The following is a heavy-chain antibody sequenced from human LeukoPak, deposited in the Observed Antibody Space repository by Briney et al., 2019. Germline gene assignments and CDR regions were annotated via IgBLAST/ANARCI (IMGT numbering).Heavy chain of an antibody. D-gene: IGHD3-16*02. J-gene: IGHJ5*02. CDR1: GGSISSGGYS. CDR3: ARAVRMITFGGVIVTWWFDP. CDR2: IYYSGST. V-gene: IGHV4-30-4*07. Sequence: PSETLSLTCAVSGGSISSGGYSWSWIRQPPGKGLEWIGYIYYSGSTYYNPSLKSRVTISVDTSKNQFSLKLSSVTAADTAVYYCARAVRMITFGGVIVTWWFDPWGQGTLVTVSS.